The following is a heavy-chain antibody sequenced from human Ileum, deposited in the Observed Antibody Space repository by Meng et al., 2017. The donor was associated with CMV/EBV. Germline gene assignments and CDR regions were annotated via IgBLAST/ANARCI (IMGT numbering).Heavy chain of an antibody. CDR2: INPNSGGT. J-gene: IGHJ6*02. V-gene: IGHV1-2*02. CDR1: GYTFIDYY. CDR3: ARDGEWSFSIVVVPAAMRYYYYGMDV. D-gene: IGHD2-2*01. Sequence: ASVKVSCKASGYTFIDYYMHWVRQAPGQGLEWMGWINPNSGGTNYAQKFQGRVTMTRDTSISTAYMELSRLRSDDTAVYYCARDGEWSFSIVVVPAAMRYYYYGMDVWGQGTTVTVSS.